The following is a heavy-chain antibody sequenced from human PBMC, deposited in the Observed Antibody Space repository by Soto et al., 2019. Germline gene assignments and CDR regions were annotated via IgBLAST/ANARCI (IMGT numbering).Heavy chain of an antibody. CDR1: GFTFSSYA. J-gene: IGHJ4*02. CDR3: AKGYYYESSGTYYFDY. Sequence: PGGSLRLSCAASGFTFSSYAMSWVRQAPGKGLEWVSAISGSGGGTYYADSVKGRFTISRDNSKNTLYLQMNCLRAEDTAVYYCAKGYYYESSGTYYFDYWGQGTLVTFSS. CDR2: ISGSGGGT. V-gene: IGHV3-23*01. D-gene: IGHD3-22*01.